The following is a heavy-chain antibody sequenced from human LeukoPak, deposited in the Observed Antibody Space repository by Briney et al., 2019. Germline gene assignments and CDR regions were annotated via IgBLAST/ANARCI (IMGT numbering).Heavy chain of an antibody. CDR3: ARGVRYYDFWSGKNHYGMDV. J-gene: IGHJ6*02. CDR2: MNPNSGNT. V-gene: IGHV1-8*01. CDR1: GYTFTSYD. Sequence: ASVKVSCKASGYTFTSYDINWVRQATGQVLAWMGWMNPNSGNTGYAQKFQGRVTMTRNTSISTAYMELSSLRSEDTAVYYCARGVRYYDFWSGKNHYGMDVWGQGTTVTVSS. D-gene: IGHD3-3*01.